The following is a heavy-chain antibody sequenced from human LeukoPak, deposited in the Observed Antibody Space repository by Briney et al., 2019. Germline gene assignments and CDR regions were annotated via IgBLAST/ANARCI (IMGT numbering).Heavy chain of an antibody. CDR3: ARFVVVTAQFDY. D-gene: IGHD2-21*02. V-gene: IGHV3-21*01. J-gene: IGHJ4*02. Sequence: GGSLRLSCAASGFTFSSYAMSWVRQAPGKGLEWVSSISSSSYIYYADSVKGRFTISRDNAKNSLYLQMNSLRAEDTAVYYCARFVVVTAQFDYWGQGTLVTVSS. CDR1: GFTFSSYA. CDR2: ISSSSYI.